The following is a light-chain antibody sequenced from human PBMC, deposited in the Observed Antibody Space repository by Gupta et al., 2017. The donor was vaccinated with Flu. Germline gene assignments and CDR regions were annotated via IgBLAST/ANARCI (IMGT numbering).Light chain of an antibody. Sequence: EIVLTQSPGTLSLSPGERATLSCRASQRVYTTWLAWYQQKPGQAPRLLMYDASTRASGIPERFTGSGSGTDFTLTISRLEPEDFALYYCHQYGSSPETFGQGTKLEIK. CDR3: HQYGSSPET. J-gene: IGKJ2*01. V-gene: IGKV3-20*01. CDR2: DAS. CDR1: QRVYTTW.